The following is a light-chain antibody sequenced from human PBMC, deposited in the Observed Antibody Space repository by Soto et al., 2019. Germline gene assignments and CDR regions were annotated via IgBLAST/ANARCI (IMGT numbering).Light chain of an antibody. CDR3: QQYDNGPPLT. CDR1: QSVSTN. CDR2: AAS. Sequence: EIVMTQSPATLSVSPGERATLSCRASQSVSTNLAWYQQKLGQGPRLLIYAASTRATGIPARFSGSGSGTDFTLTISSLQSEDFAVYYCQQYDNGPPLTFGGGTKVEIK. V-gene: IGKV3-15*01. J-gene: IGKJ4*01.